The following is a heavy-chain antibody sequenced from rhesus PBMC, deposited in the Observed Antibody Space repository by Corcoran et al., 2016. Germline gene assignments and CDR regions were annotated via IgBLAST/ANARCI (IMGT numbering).Heavy chain of an antibody. J-gene: IGHJ4*01. CDR3: AREVNTLTTSYYFDY. CDR2: ISGSSCST. V-gene: IGHV4-65*01. CDR1: GGSVSSSNW. D-gene: IGHD4-23*01. Sequence: QVQLQESGPGLVKPSETLSLTCAVPGGSVSSSNWWSWIRQPPGKGLEWIGYISGSSCSTYYNPSRKSRVTISTYTSKNQFYLKLSSVTAADTAVYYCAREVNTLTTSYYFDYWGQGVLVTVSS.